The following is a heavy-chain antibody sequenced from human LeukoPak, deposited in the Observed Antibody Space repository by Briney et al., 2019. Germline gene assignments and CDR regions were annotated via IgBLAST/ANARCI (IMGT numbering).Heavy chain of an antibody. V-gene: IGHV1-46*01. CDR1: GYTFTSYY. D-gene: IGHD2-2*02. Sequence: ASVKVSCKASGYTFTSYYMHWVRQAPGQGLEWMGIINPSGGSTSYAQKFQGRVTITADKSTSTAYMELSSLRSEDTAVYYCASSCSSTSCYNVSDYWGQGTLVTVSS. CDR3: ASSCSSTSCYNVSDY. CDR2: INPSGGST. J-gene: IGHJ4*02.